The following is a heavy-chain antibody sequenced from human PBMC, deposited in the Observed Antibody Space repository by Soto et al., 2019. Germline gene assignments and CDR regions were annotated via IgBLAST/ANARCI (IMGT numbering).Heavy chain of an antibody. D-gene: IGHD4-4*01. CDR2: IKSRTENETT. Sequence: GGSLSLSCAASGLTFSNVWLSWVRQGPGKGLEWLGRIKSRTENETTDYASPARGRFIISRDDSKNMLYLQLNSLKSEDTGVYYCATALPHVNSWFDYCGQGTTVTVST. CDR1: GLTFSNVW. J-gene: IGHJ4*02. V-gene: IGHV3-15*01. CDR3: ATALPHVNSWFDY.